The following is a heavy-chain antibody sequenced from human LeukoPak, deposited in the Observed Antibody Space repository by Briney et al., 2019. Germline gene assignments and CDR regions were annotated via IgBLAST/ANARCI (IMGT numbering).Heavy chain of an antibody. CDR3: ARDTKRSRARWENLGFDP. CDR1: GYTFSSYG. J-gene: IGHJ5*02. Sequence: ASVTVSCKASGYTFSSYGISWVRQAPGQGLEWMGWISDYNDNTKYYAQKLQGRVTMTTDTSTSTAYMELRSLRSDDTAVYYCARDTKRSRARWENLGFDPWGQGTLVTVSS. CDR2: ISDYNDNT. V-gene: IGHV1-18*01. D-gene: IGHD1-26*01.